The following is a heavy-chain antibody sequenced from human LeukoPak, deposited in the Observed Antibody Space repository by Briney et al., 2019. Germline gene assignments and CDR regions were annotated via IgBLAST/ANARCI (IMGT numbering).Heavy chain of an antibody. Sequence: GGSLRLSCAASGFTFSIYWMHRVRQAPGKGLVWVSRISSEGSSTTYADSVKGRFTISRDNAKDTLYLQMNSLRAEDTAVYYCARGENTYIDYWGQGTLVTVSS. J-gene: IGHJ4*02. CDR1: GFTFSIYW. CDR3: ARGENTYIDY. V-gene: IGHV3-74*01. CDR2: ISSEGSST. D-gene: IGHD3-16*01.